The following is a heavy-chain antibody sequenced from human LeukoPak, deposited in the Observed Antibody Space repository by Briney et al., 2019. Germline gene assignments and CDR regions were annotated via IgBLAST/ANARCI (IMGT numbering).Heavy chain of an antibody. CDR1: GGSISSYH. Sequence: PSETLSLTCTVSGGSISSYHWSWIRQPPGKGLECIGYIYYSGSTNYNPSLKSRVTISVDTSKNQFSLKLSSVTAADTAVYYCARAIRQDYDFWSGYYMGYYYYYMDVWGKGTTVTVSS. CDR2: IYYSGST. J-gene: IGHJ6*03. V-gene: IGHV4-59*12. D-gene: IGHD3-3*01. CDR3: ARAIRQDYDFWSGYYMGYYYYYMDV.